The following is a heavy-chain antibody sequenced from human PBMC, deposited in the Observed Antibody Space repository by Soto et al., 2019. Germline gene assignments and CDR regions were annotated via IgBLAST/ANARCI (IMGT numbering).Heavy chain of an antibody. Sequence: SETLSLTCTVSGGSISSSSYYWGWIRQPPGKGLEWIGSIYYSGSTYYNPSLKSRVTISVDTSKNQFSLKMSYVTAADTAEYYCAIRYLGYSYGYFVGSLYNYYYYYGMDVWGQGTTVT. CDR3: AIRYLGYSYGYFVGSLYNYYYYYGMDV. CDR2: IYYSGST. J-gene: IGHJ6*02. D-gene: IGHD5-18*01. CDR1: GGSISSSSYY. V-gene: IGHV4-39*01.